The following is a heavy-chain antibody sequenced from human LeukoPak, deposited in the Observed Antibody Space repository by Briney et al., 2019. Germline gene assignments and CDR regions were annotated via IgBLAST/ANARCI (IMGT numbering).Heavy chain of an antibody. J-gene: IGHJ4*02. CDR1: GGSFSGYY. Sequence: PSETLSLTCAVCGGSFSGYYWSWIRQPPGKGLEWIGEINHSGSTNYNPSLKSRVTISVDTSKNQFSLKLSSVTAADTAVYYCARAQLWNDYWGQGTLVTVSS. CDR3: ARAQLWNDY. CDR2: INHSGST. D-gene: IGHD5-18*01. V-gene: IGHV4-34*01.